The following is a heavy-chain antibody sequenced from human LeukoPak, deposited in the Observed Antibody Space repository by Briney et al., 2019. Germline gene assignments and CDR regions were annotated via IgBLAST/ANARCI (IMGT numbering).Heavy chain of an antibody. CDR2: INSDGSST. CDR3: ARDQGGYCSSTSCYFNYYYYGMDV. V-gene: IGHV3-74*01. CDR1: GFTFSTYW. D-gene: IGHD2-2*01. Sequence: PGGSLRLSCAASGFTFSTYWMNWVRQAPGKGLVWVSRINSDGSSTSYADSVKGRFTISRDNAKNSLYLQMNSLRAEDTAVYYCARDQGGYCSSTSCYFNYYYYGMDVWGQGTTVTVSS. J-gene: IGHJ6*02.